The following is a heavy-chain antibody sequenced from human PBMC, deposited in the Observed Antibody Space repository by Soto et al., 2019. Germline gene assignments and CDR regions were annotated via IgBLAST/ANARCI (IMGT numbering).Heavy chain of an antibody. CDR3: ASVGYCSSTSCYAFDI. V-gene: IGHV4-31*03. CDR1: GGSISSGGYY. CDR2: IYYSGST. D-gene: IGHD2-2*01. J-gene: IGHJ3*02. Sequence: QVQLQESGPGLVKLSQTLSLTCTVSGGSISSGGYYWSWIRQHPGKGLEWIGYIYYSGSTYYNPSLKSRVTISVDTSKNQFSLKLSSVTAADTAVYYCASVGYCSSTSCYAFDIWGQGTMVTVSS.